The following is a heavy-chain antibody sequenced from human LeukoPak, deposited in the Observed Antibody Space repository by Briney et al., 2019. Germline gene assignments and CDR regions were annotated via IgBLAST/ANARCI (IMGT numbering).Heavy chain of an antibody. Sequence: PGGSQRLSCAASGFTFSSYEMNWVRQAPGKGLEWVSYISSSGSTIYYADSVKGRFTISRDNAKNSLSLQMNSLSAEDTAVYYCARPGYWSDYYHYYYMDVWGKGTTVTISS. CDR2: ISSSGSTI. CDR3: ARPGYWSDYYHYYYMDV. CDR1: GFTFSSYE. D-gene: IGHD2-15*01. J-gene: IGHJ6*03. V-gene: IGHV3-48*03.